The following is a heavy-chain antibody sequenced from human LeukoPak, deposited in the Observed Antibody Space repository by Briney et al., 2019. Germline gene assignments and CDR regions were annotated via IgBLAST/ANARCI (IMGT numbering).Heavy chain of an antibody. CDR3: ARAVAHYYSYMDV. CDR2: INHSGST. J-gene: IGHJ6*03. CDR1: GGSFSGYY. Sequence: SETLSLTCAVYGGSFSGYYWSWIREPPGEGLEWIGGINHSGSTNCNPSLKSRVTISVDTSKNTFSLKLSSVTAAATAVYYCARAVAHYYSYMDVWGKGTTVTVSS. V-gene: IGHV4-34*01.